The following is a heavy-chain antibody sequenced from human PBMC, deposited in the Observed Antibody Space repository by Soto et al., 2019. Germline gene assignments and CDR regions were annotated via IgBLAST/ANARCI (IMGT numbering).Heavy chain of an antibody. V-gene: IGHV3-49*04. D-gene: IGHD3-22*01. CDR3: TRDSYYDSSGYYRDY. CDR2: IRSKAYGGTT. CDR1: GFTFGDYA. Sequence: EVQLVESGGGLVQPGRSLRLSCTASGFTFGDYAMSWVRQAPGKGLEWVGFIRSKAYGGTTEYAASVKGRFTISRDDSKSIAYLQMNSLKTEDTAVYYCTRDSYYDSSGYYRDYWGQGTLVTVSS. J-gene: IGHJ4*02.